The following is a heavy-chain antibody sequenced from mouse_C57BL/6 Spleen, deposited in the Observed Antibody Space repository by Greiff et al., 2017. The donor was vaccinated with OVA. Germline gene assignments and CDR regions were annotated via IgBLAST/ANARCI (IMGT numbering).Heavy chain of an antibody. D-gene: IGHD2-3*01. CDR1: GYTFTDYY. J-gene: IGHJ2*01. V-gene: IGHV1-19*01. CDR3: ARSDGYYWNFDY. Sequence: EVQLQQSGPVLVKPGASVKMSCKASGYTFTDYYMNWVKQSHGKSLEWIGVINPYNGGTSYNQKFKGKATLTVDKSSSTAYMELNSLTSEDSAVYYCARSDGYYWNFDYWGQGTTLTVSS. CDR2: INPYNGGT.